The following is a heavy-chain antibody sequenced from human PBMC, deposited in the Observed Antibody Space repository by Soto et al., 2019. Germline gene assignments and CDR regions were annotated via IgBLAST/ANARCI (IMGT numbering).Heavy chain of an antibody. CDR2: INAGNGNT. J-gene: IGHJ5*02. CDR1: GYTFTSYA. V-gene: IGHV1-3*01. D-gene: IGHD3-3*01. Sequence: ASVKVSCKASGYTFTSYAMHWVRQAPGQRLEWMGWINAGNGNTKYSQKFQGRVTITRDTSTSTAYMELSSLRSEDTAVYYCACLRLWSGPNWFVPWGQGTLVTVSS. CDR3: ACLRLWSGPNWFVP.